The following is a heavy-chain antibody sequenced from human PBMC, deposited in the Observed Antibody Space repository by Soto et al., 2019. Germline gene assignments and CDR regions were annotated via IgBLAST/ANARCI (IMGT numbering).Heavy chain of an antibody. CDR1: GCTWNNYA. Sequence: ASVKVSCKASGCTWNNYAMHWVRQAPGQRFEWMGWINPNSGGTNYAQKFQGWVTMTRDTSISTAYMELSRLRSDDTAVYYCATSYCSGGSCYRNDAFDIWGQGTMVTVS. V-gene: IGHV1-2*04. D-gene: IGHD2-15*01. CDR2: INPNSGGT. CDR3: ATSYCSGGSCYRNDAFDI. J-gene: IGHJ3*02.